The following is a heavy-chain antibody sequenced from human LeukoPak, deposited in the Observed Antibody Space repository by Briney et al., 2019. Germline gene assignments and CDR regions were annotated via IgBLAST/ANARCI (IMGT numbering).Heavy chain of an antibody. CDR3: AKEGSSWSTFDY. CDR2: ISWNSRSI. D-gene: IGHD6-13*01. CDR1: GFTFDDYA. Sequence: GGSLRLSCAASGFTFDDYAMHWVRQAPGKGLEWVSGISWNSRSIAYADSVKGRSTISRDNAKNSLYLQMNSLRAEDMALYYCAKEGSSWSTFDYWGQGTLVTVSS. V-gene: IGHV3-9*03. J-gene: IGHJ4*02.